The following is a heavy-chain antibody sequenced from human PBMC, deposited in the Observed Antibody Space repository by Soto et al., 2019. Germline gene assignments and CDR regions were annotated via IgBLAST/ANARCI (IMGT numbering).Heavy chain of an antibody. CDR2: ISYDGSNK. D-gene: IGHD3-9*01. V-gene: IGHV3-30-3*01. CDR3: ARGYYDILTGPPRWYFDL. J-gene: IGHJ2*01. CDR1: GFTFSNYA. Sequence: QVQLVESGGGVVQPGRSLRLSCAASGFTFSNYAMHWVRQATCKGLEWVALISYDGSNKYYADSVKGRFTISRDNSKNTLYLQMNNLRAEDTALHYCARGYYDILTGPPRWYFDLWGRGTLVTVSS.